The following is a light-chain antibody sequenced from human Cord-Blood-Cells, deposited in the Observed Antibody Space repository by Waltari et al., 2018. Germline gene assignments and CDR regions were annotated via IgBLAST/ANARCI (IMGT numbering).Light chain of an antibody. CDR2: DGS. Sequence: QSALTQPASVSGSPGQSITISCTGTSSDVGSYNLVSWYQQHPGKAPNLMVYDGSKRPAGVSNRFSVSKSGNTASLTISGLQAADEADYYCCSYAGSSTWVFGGGTKLTVL. J-gene: IGLJ3*02. CDR3: CSYAGSSTWV. CDR1: SSDVGSYNL. V-gene: IGLV2-23*01.